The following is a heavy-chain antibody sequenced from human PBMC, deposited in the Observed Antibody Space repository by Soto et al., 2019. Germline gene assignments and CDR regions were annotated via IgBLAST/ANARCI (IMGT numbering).Heavy chain of an antibody. CDR3: ARDRGEGIQLVYYFDY. V-gene: IGHV1-3*01. CDR1: GYTFTSYA. CDR2: INAGNGNT. D-gene: IGHD5-18*01. Sequence: VASVKVSCKASGYTFTSYAMHWVRQAPGQRLEWMGWINAGNGNTKYSQKFQGRVTITRDTSASTAYMELSSLRSEDTAVYYCARDRGEGIQLVYYFDYWGQGTLVTVSS. J-gene: IGHJ4*02.